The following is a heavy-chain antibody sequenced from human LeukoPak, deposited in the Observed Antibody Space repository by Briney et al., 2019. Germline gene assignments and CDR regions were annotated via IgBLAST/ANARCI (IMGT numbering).Heavy chain of an antibody. D-gene: IGHD3-9*01. J-gene: IGHJ6*02. Sequence: SETLSLTCTVSGGSISSYYWSWIRQPPGKGLEWIGYIYYSGSTNYNPSLKSRVTISGETSKKQCDQKRRPVNAEDTAVYYCARVDYFDYYGMDVWGQGTTVTVSS. V-gene: IGHV4-59*01. CDR2: IYYSGST. CDR3: ARVDYFDYYGMDV. CDR1: GGSISSYY.